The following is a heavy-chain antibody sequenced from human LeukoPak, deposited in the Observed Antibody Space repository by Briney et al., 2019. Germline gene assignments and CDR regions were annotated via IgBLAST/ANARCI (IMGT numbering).Heavy chain of an antibody. V-gene: IGHV4-4*02. J-gene: IGHJ4*02. CDR2: IYHSGST. Sequence: SGTLSLTCAVSGGSISSSNWWSWVRQPPGKGLEWIGEIYHSGSTNYNPSLKSRVTISVGKSRKHFSLKLNSVTAADTAVYYCARGGSSNWTPFDYWGQGTLVTFSS. CDR3: ARGGSSNWTPFDY. D-gene: IGHD6-13*01. CDR1: GGSISSSNW.